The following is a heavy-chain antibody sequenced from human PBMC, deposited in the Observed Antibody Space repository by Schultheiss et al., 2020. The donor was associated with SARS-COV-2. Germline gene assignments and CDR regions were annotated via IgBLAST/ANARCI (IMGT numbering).Heavy chain of an antibody. CDR1: GFSLSTSGMC. Sequence: SGPTLVKPTQTLTLTCTFSGFSLSTSGMCVSWIRQPPGKALEWLARIDWDDDKYYSTSLKTRLTISKDTSKNQVVLTMTNMDPVDTATYYCAHSLTGGEWDCSGGSCHDAFDIWGQGTMVTVSS. J-gene: IGHJ3*02. V-gene: IGHV2-70*12. D-gene: IGHD2-15*01. CDR3: AHSLTGGEWDCSGGSCHDAFDI. CDR2: IDWDDDK.